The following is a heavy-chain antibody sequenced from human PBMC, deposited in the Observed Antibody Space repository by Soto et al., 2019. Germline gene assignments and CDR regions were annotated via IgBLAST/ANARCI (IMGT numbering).Heavy chain of an antibody. J-gene: IGHJ2*01. D-gene: IGHD1-26*01. V-gene: IGHV4-30-2*01. CDR2: IFHSGST. CDR3: ASEGGSGSLDWYFNV. Sequence: QLQLQESGSGLVKPSQTLSLTCTVSGGSISSGGYSWSWLRQPPGKGLAWMGYIFHSGSTYYNPSLKSRVTISVDGSKNLFSLELSSVTAADSAIYYCASEGGSGSLDWYFNVWGRGTLVTVSS. CDR1: GGSISSGGYS.